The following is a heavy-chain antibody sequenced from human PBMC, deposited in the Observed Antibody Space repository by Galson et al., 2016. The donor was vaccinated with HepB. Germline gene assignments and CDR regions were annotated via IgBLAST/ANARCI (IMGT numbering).Heavy chain of an antibody. CDR1: GGSIRSYY. CDR3: AGDGGCDWFDY. Sequence: ETLSLTCTVSGGSIRSYYWSWIRQPPGKGLEWIGYIYYSGSANYNPSLKSRVSISVDTSKSQFSLKLTSVTAADTAVYYCAGDGGCDWFDYWGQGTLVTVSS. V-gene: IGHV4-59*01. J-gene: IGHJ4*02. CDR2: IYYSGSA. D-gene: IGHD5-12*01.